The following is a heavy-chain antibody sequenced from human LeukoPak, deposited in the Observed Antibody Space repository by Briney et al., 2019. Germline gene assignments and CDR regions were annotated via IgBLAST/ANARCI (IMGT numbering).Heavy chain of an antibody. D-gene: IGHD2-2*01. CDR2: IIPILGIA. J-gene: IGHJ6*02. Sequence: GASVKVSCTASGGTFSSYTISWVRQAPGQGLEWMGRIIPILGIANYAQKFQGRVTITADKSTSTAYMELSSLRSEDTAVYYCARDRYCSSTSRYGGYYYYGMDVWGQGTTVTVSS. CDR1: GGTFSSYT. CDR3: ARDRYCSSTSRYGGYYYYGMDV. V-gene: IGHV1-69*04.